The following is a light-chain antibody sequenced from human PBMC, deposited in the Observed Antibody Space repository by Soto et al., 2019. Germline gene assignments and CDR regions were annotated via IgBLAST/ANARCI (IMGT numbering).Light chain of an antibody. CDR1: QSINSC. J-gene: IGKJ2*01. V-gene: IGKV1-5*01. CDR2: DAS. Sequence: DIQMTQSPSTLSVSVGDRVTITCRASQSINSCLAWYQQKPGKAPKLLIYDASNLQSGFPSRFSGSGSGTEFTLTISSLQPDDFATYYCQQYESYLFTFGEGTKLEIK. CDR3: QQYESYLFT.